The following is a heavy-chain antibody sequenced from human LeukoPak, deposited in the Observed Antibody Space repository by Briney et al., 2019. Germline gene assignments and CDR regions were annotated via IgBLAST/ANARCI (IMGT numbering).Heavy chain of an antibody. CDR1: GGSFSGYY. CDR2: INHSGST. Sequence: SETLSLTCAVYGGSFSGYYWSWIRQPPGKGLEWIGEINHSGSTNYNPSLKSRVTISVDTSKNQFSLKLSSVTAADTAVYYCARGTKSRLRKDYCYYGMDVWGQGTTVTVSS. V-gene: IGHV4-34*01. D-gene: IGHD3-16*01. J-gene: IGHJ6*02. CDR3: ARGTKSRLRKDYCYYGMDV.